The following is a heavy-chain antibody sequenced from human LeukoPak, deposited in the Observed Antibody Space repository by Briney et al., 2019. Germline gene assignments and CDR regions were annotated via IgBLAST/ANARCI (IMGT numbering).Heavy chain of an antibody. CDR2: MNPNSGNT. V-gene: IGHV1-8*01. CDR1: GYPFISYD. J-gene: IGHJ4*02. CDR3: ARGRGYSNGWFEADDY. Sequence: ASVKVSCKASGYPFISYDINWVRQATGQGLEWMGWMNPNSGNTGYAQRFQGRVTMTRNTSISTACMEVSSLRSEDTAMYFCARGRGYSNGWFEADDYWGQGTLVTVSS. D-gene: IGHD6-19*01.